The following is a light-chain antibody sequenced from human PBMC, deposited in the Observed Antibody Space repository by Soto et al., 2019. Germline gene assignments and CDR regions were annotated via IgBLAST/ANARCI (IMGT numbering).Light chain of an antibody. CDR3: QVWDSSSDPPAV. J-gene: IGLJ1*01. CDR1: NIGSKS. V-gene: IGLV3-21*02. Sequence: SYELTQPPSVSVSPGQTARITCGGNNIGSKSVHWYQQKPGQAPGLVVYDDSDRPSGIPERFSGSNSGNTATLTISRVEAGDEADYYCQVWDSSSDPPAVFGTGTKLTVL. CDR2: DDS.